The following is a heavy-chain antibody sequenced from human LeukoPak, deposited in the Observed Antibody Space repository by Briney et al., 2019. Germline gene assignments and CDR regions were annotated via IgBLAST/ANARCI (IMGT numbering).Heavy chain of an antibody. Sequence: PGGSLRLSCAASAFTFDDYAMHWVRQAPGKGLEWVSGISWNSGSIGYADSVKGRFTISRDNAKNSLYLQMNSLRAEDTALYYCAKDIGSGFYYAAFDIRGQGTMVTVSS. V-gene: IGHV3-9*01. CDR1: AFTFDDYA. CDR2: ISWNSGSI. D-gene: IGHD3-22*01. CDR3: AKDIGSGFYYAAFDI. J-gene: IGHJ3*02.